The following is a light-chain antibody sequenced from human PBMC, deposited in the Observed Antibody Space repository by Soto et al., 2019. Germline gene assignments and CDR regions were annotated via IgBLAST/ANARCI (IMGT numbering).Light chain of an antibody. CDR2: GVT. V-gene: IGLV2-8*01. Sequence: QSVLTQPPSASGSPGQSVTIPCTGTSSDVGAYTYVSWYRQHPGKAPKLMIYGVTERPSGVPDRFSGSKSGNTASLTVSGLQTEDEAYYYCSSYAGSNNYVFGTGTKVTVL. J-gene: IGLJ1*01. CDR1: SSDVGAYTY. CDR3: SSYAGSNNYV.